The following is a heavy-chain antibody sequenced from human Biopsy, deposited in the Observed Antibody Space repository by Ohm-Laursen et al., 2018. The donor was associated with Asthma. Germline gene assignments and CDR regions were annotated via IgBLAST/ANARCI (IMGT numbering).Heavy chain of an antibody. Sequence: SLRLSCTASGFTFGDYWMSWVRQVPGKGLEWVANIKHDGSEKNHVDSLKGRFTISRDNAKNSLYLQMNSLRAEDTAAYYCARTFHFWSPYHAEHHQLWGQGTLVTVSS. J-gene: IGHJ1*01. V-gene: IGHV3-7*01. CDR2: IKHDGSEK. D-gene: IGHD3-3*02. CDR1: GFTFGDYW. CDR3: ARTFHFWSPYHAEHHQL.